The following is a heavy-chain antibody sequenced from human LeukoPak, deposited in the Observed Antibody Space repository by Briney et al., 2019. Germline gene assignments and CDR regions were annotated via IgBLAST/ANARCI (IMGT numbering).Heavy chain of an antibody. D-gene: IGHD6-13*01. CDR1: GYTFTGYC. J-gene: IGHJ4*02. CDR2: INPNSGGT. V-gene: IGHV1-2*02. Sequence: ASVKVSCKASGYTFTGYCMHWVRQAPGQGLEWMGWINPNSGGTNYAQKFQGRVTMTRDTSISTAYMELSRLRSDDTAVYYRARVGAAGTPLGYWGQGTLVTVSS. CDR3: ARVGAAGTPLGY.